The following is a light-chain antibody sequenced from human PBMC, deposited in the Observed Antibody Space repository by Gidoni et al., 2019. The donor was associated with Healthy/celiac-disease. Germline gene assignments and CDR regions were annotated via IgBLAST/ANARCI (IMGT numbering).Light chain of an antibody. J-gene: IGKJ1*01. Sequence: EIVMTQSPATLSVSPGERATLSCRASQSVSSNLAWYQQKPGQAPRLLIYGASTRATGIQARFRGSGSGTEFTLTISSLQSEDFAVYYCQQYNNWPWTFGQGTKVEIK. CDR1: QSVSSN. V-gene: IGKV3-15*01. CDR3: QQYNNWPWT. CDR2: GAS.